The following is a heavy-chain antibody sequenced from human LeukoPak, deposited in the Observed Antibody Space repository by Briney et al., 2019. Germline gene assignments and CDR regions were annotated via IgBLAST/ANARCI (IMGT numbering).Heavy chain of an antibody. CDR1: GASVSSGNSY. Sequence: SETLSLTCTVSGASVSSGNSYWSWIRQAPGKGLEWIGYVDYSGSTSYNPSLRRRITISLDTSKNQFSLKVMYLTAADTAVYFCARGIRTGYGYWGQGTLVTVSS. CDR2: VDYSGST. CDR3: ARGIRTGYGY. D-gene: IGHD1-1*01. V-gene: IGHV4-61*01. J-gene: IGHJ4*02.